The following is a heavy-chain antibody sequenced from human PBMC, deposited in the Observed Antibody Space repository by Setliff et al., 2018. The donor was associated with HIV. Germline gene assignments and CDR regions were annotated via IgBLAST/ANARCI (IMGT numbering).Heavy chain of an antibody. V-gene: IGHV4-39*07. J-gene: IGHJ5*02. CDR3: ARDMTYYYDTSGSLGWFDP. CDR1: GGSISSSSYF. Sequence: SETLSLTCTVSGGSISSSSYFWGWIRQSPGKGLEWIGTMHYSGTTYYNLPLKSRVTISVDTSKNQFSLKLRSVTAADTAIYYCARDMTYYYDTSGSLGWFDPWGQGTLVTVSS. CDR2: MHYSGTT. D-gene: IGHD3-22*01.